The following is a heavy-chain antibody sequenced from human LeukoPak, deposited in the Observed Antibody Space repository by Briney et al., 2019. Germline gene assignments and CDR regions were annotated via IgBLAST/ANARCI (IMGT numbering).Heavy chain of an antibody. Sequence: GGSLRLSCAASGFTFSRYSMNWVRQAPGKGLEWVSYISRSSSTIHYADSVKGRFTISRNNAKNSLYLQINNLRAEDTAVYYCAREDSSGYYYDYWGQGTLVAVSS. J-gene: IGHJ4*02. CDR1: GFTFSRYS. D-gene: IGHD3-22*01. CDR3: AREDSSGYYYDY. V-gene: IGHV3-48*04. CDR2: ISRSSSTI.